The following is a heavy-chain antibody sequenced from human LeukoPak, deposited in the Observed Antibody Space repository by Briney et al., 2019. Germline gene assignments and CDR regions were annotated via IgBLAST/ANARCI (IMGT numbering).Heavy chain of an antibody. CDR1: GFTFSNYA. V-gene: IGHV3-23*01. J-gene: IGHJ4*02. Sequence: PGGCLRLSCAASGFTFSNYAMSWVRQAPGKGLEWVSVISGSGGSTYYVDSVQGRFTISRDNSKNTLFLQMDSLRAEDTAVYYCAKGGFGRPFDYWGQGTLVTVSS. CDR3: AKGGFGRPFDY. D-gene: IGHD3-10*01. CDR2: ISGSGGST.